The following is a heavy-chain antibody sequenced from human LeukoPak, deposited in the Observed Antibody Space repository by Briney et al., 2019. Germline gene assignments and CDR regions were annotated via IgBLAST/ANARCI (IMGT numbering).Heavy chain of an antibody. J-gene: IGHJ4*02. D-gene: IGHD3-10*01. CDR3: ARGYASGSPVDY. CDR2: ITPIFGTT. V-gene: IGHV1-69*01. Sequence: GSSVKVSCKASGATFSSYAISWVRQAPGQGLEWMGGITPIFGTTKYARKFQGRVMITADGSTGTSYMEVSSLRSGDTAVYFCARGYASGSPVDYWGQGTLVTVSS. CDR1: GATFSSYA.